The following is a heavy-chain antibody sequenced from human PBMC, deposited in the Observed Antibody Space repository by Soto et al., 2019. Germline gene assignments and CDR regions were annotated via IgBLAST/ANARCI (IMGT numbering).Heavy chain of an antibody. Sequence: TLSLTCTVSGGSISSYYWSWIRQPPGKGLEWIGYIYYSGSTNYNPSLKSRVTISVDTSKNQFSLKLSSVTAADTAVYYCARDRGYPETYGMDVWGQGTTVTVSS. CDR1: GGSISSYY. V-gene: IGHV4-59*01. J-gene: IGHJ6*02. CDR3: ARDRGYPETYGMDV. D-gene: IGHD3-10*01. CDR2: IYYSGST.